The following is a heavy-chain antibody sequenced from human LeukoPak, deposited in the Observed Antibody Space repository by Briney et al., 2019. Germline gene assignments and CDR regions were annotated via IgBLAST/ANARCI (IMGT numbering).Heavy chain of an antibody. D-gene: IGHD6-19*01. Sequence: KPSETLSLTCTVSGGSISSYYWSWIRQPPGKGLEWIGSIYYSGSTYYNPSLKSRVTISVDTSKNQFSLKLSSVTAADTAVYYCARQDSSGWNYYYYYMDVWGKGTTVTISS. V-gene: IGHV4-39*01. CDR2: IYYSGST. J-gene: IGHJ6*03. CDR1: GGSISSYY. CDR3: ARQDSSGWNYYYYYMDV.